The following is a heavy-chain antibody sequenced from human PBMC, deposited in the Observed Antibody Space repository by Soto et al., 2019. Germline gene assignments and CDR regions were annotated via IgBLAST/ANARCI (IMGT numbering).Heavy chain of an antibody. CDR1: GGSINSYW. CDR2: VYSSGTT. Sequence: LSLTCNVSGGSINSYWWSWIRQPAGKGLEWIGRVYSSGTTDYNPSLNSRATLSVETSKNQFSLKLSSVTAADTAVYYCARDIGSYAYGEGYWGQGIQVTVSS. D-gene: IGHD3-10*01. CDR3: ARDIGSYAYGEGY. V-gene: IGHV4-4*07. J-gene: IGHJ4*02.